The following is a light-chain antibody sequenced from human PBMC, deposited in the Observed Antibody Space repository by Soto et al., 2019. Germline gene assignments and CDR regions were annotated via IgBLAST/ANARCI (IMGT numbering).Light chain of an antibody. CDR3: QQYNTLVT. CDR2: QAS. Sequence: DIQMTQSPSTLSASVGDRVTITCRASQIIRNWLAWYQQKPGKAPKLLISQASVLESGVPSRFSGSGSGTEFTLTISSVQPDDFASYYCQQYNTLVTFGGGTKVEI. V-gene: IGKV1-5*03. J-gene: IGKJ4*01. CDR1: QIIRNW.